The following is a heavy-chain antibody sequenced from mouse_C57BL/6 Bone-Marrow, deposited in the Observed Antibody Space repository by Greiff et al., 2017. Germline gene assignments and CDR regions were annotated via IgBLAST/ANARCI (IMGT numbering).Heavy chain of an antibody. CDR1: GFSFNTYA. CDR3: VRNEGYAMDY. CDR2: IRSKSNNYAT. J-gene: IGHJ4*01. Sequence: EVKLQESGGGLVQPKGSLKLSCAASGFSFNTYAMNWVRQAPGKGLEWVARIRSKSNNYATYYADSVKDRFTISRDDSESMLYLQMNNLKTEDTAMYYCVRNEGYAMDYWGQGTSVTVSS. V-gene: IGHV10-1*01.